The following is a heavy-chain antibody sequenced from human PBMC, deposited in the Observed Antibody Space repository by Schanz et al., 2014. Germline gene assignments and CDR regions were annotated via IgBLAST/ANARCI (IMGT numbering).Heavy chain of an antibody. D-gene: IGHD2-15*01. CDR2: INSVGGTT. J-gene: IGHJ3*02. Sequence: EVQLVQSGAGLVQPGGSLRLSCAASGFTFSSHRMHWVRQDPGKGLVWVARINSVGGTTDYADAMMSRFTISRDNAKNTLYLQMNTLRAEDTAVYYYAREVKLGVSGGKGHDSIDIWGQGTMVTVSS. V-gene: IGHV3-74*01. CDR1: GFTFSSHR. CDR3: AREVKLGVSGGKGHDSIDI.